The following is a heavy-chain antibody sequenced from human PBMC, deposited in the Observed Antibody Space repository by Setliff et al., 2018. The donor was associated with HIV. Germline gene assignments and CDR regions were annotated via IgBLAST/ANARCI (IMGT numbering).Heavy chain of an antibody. CDR2: IYYSGST. CDR3: ARDGPLEGSYRYYYYYMDV. D-gene: IGHD3-10*01. CDR1: GGSISSHY. V-gene: IGHV4-59*11. J-gene: IGHJ6*03. Sequence: SETLSLTCTVSGGSISSHYWSRIRQPPGKGLEWIGYIYYSGSTNYNPSLKSRVTISVDTSKNQFSLKLSSVTAADTAVYYCARDGPLEGSYRYYYYYMDVWGKGTTVTVSS.